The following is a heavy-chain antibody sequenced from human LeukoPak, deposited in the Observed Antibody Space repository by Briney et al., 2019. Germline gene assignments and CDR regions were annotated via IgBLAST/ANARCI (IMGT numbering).Heavy chain of an antibody. CDR2: IYSGGST. D-gene: IGHD4-17*01. CDR1: GLTVSSNY. Sequence: GGSLRLSCAASGLTVSSNYMSWVRQAPGKGLEWVSVIYSGGSTYYAGSVKGRFTISRDNSKNTLYLQMNSLRAEDTAVYYCAREKDYGDSFDYWGQGTLVTVSS. V-gene: IGHV3-53*05. J-gene: IGHJ4*02. CDR3: AREKDYGDSFDY.